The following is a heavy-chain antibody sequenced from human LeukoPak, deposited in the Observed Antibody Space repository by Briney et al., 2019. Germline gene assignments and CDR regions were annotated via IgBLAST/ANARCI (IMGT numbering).Heavy chain of an antibody. D-gene: IGHD6-13*01. CDR1: GFSFISYA. CDR2: ISRSGGST. V-gene: IGHV3-23*01. CDR3: AKDLPLEQQLVRGFDY. J-gene: IGHJ4*02. Sequence: GGSLRLSCAASGFSFISYAMSWVRQAPGKWLDGVSAISRSGGSTYYADSVKGRFTISRDNSKNTLYLQMNSLRAEDTAVYYCAKDLPLEQQLVRGFDYWGQGTLVTVSS.